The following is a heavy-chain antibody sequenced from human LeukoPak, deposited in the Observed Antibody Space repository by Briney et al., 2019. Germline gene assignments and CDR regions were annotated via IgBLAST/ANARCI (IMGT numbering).Heavy chain of an antibody. D-gene: IGHD2-15*01. J-gene: IGHJ4*02. CDR2: ISNSGVSS. CDR3: ARGRYCNGGSCYFDS. Sequence: GGSLRLSCAASGFTFSSYGMSWVRQVPGKGLEWVSGISNSGVSSFYAGSVKGRFTISRDNSKNTLYLQMNSLRGEDTAVYYCARGRYCNGGSCYFDSWGQGTLVTVSS. CDR1: GFTFSSYG. V-gene: IGHV3-23*01.